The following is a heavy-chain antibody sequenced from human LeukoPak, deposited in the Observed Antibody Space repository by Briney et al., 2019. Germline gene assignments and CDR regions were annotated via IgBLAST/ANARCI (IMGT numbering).Heavy chain of an antibody. CDR3: ARTDSIAAPPDY. Sequence: PSETLSLTCTVSGGSISSYYWSWIRQPPGKGLEWIGYIYYSGSTNYNPSLKSRVTISVDTSKNQFSLKLSSVTAADTAVYYCARTDSIAAPPDYWGQGTLVTVSS. CDR1: GGSISSYY. J-gene: IGHJ4*02. V-gene: IGHV4-59*08. CDR2: IYYSGST. D-gene: IGHD6-6*01.